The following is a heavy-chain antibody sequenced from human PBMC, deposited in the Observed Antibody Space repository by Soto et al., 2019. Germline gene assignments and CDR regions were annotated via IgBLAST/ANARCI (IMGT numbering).Heavy chain of an antibody. CDR2: ISSTSTVI. V-gene: IGHV3-48*04. CDR1: GFTFNTYS. D-gene: IGHD6-13*01. Sequence: PGGSLRLSCAASGFTFNTYSMNWVRQAPGKGLEWLSYISSTSTVISYADSVKGRFTISRDNAKNTVYLQMNSLRPEDTAVYYCAGSIAAGYWGQGTLVTVSS. CDR3: AGSIAAGY. J-gene: IGHJ4*02.